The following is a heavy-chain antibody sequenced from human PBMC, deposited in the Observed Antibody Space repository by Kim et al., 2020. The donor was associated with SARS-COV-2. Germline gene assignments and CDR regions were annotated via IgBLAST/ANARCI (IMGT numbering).Heavy chain of an antibody. D-gene: IGHD3-22*01. Sequence: SETLSLTCAVYGGSFSGYYWSWIRQPPGKGLEWIGEINHSGSTNYNPSLKSRVTISVDTSKNQFSLKLSSVTAADTAVYYCARGFTDTMIVRRYFDYWGQGTLVTVSS. CDR1: GGSFSGYY. CDR2: INHSGST. J-gene: IGHJ4*02. V-gene: IGHV4-34*01. CDR3: ARGFTDTMIVRRYFDY.